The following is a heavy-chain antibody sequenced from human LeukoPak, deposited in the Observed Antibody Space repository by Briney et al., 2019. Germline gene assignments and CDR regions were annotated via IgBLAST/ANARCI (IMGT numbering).Heavy chain of an antibody. CDR1: GGSISSYY. D-gene: IGHD3-10*01. J-gene: IGHJ4*02. V-gene: IGHV4-4*07. CDR3: VRHCYASGSDPLCYFDY. Sequence: SETLSLTCTVSGGSISSYYWSWIRQPPGKGLEWIGRIYTSGSTNYNPSLKSRVTISIDTSKNQFSLKVSSVTAADTAVYYCVRHCYASGSDPLCYFDYWGQGTLVTVSS. CDR2: IYTSGST.